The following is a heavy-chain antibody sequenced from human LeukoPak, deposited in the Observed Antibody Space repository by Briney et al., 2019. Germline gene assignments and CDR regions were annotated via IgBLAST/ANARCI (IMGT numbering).Heavy chain of an antibody. Sequence: GGSLRLSCAASGFTFGDYAMHWVRQAPGKGLEWVSLISWDGGSNYYADSVKGRFTISRDNSKNSLYLQMNSLRAEDTALYYCAKEEGKYDFWSGYFRYWGQGTLVTVSS. J-gene: IGHJ4*02. CDR1: GFTFGDYA. V-gene: IGHV3-43D*03. D-gene: IGHD3-3*01. CDR2: ISWDGGSN. CDR3: AKEEGKYDFWSGYFRY.